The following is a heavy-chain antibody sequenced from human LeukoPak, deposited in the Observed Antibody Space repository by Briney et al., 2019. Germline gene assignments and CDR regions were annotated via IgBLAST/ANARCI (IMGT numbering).Heavy chain of an antibody. D-gene: IGHD1-1*01. J-gene: IGHJ4*02. Sequence: SETLSLTCTVSGGSISSGGYYWSWTRQPPGKGLEWIGYIYHSGSTYYNPSLKSRVTISVDRSKNQFSLKLSSVTAADTAVYYCARFKGNEDYWGQGTLVTVSS. CDR3: ARFKGNEDY. CDR1: GGSISSGGYY. CDR2: IYHSGST. V-gene: IGHV4-30-2*01.